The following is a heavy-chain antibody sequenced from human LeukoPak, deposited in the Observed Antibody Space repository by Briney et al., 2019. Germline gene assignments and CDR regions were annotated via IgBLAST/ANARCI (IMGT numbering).Heavy chain of an antibody. CDR1: GFTFDDYA. D-gene: IGHD6-13*01. Sequence: PGRSLRLSCAASGFTFDDYAMHLVRPAPGKGLEWVSGISWNSGSIGYADSVKGRFTISRDNAKNSLYLQMNSLRAEDTALYYCAKGGIAAAGSGGFDPWGQGTLVTVSS. J-gene: IGHJ5*02. V-gene: IGHV3-9*01. CDR3: AKGGIAAAGSGGFDP. CDR2: ISWNSGSI.